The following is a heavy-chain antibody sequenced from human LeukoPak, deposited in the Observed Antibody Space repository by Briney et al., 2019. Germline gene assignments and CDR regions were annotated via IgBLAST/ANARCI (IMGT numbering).Heavy chain of an antibody. Sequence: GGSLRLSCAASGFTFSNYSMAWVRQAPGKGLEWVSFISSSSSYIYYADSVKGRFTISRDNAKNSLYLQMNSLRTEDTALYYCAHTVTPRYFQFWGQGTLVTVSS. V-gene: IGHV3-21*01. CDR1: GFTFSNYS. CDR3: AHTVTPRYFQF. J-gene: IGHJ1*01. CDR2: ISSSSSYI. D-gene: IGHD4-17*01.